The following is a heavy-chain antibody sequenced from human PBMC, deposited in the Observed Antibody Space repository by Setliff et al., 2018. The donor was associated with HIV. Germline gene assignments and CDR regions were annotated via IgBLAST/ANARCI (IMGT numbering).Heavy chain of an antibody. Sequence: ASVKVSCKVSGDTLTELSIHWVRQAPGKGLEWMGGFDPEDGETVYAQKFQGRVTMTEDTSADTAYMELSSLISEDTAIYYCARCERDYYYYMDVWGRGATVTVSS. D-gene: IGHD1-1*01. J-gene: IGHJ6*03. CDR1: GDTLTELS. CDR3: ARCERDYYYYMDV. CDR2: FDPEDGET. V-gene: IGHV1-24*01.